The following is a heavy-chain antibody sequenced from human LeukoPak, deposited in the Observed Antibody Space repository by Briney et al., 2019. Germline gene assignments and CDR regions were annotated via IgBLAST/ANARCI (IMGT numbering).Heavy chain of an antibody. J-gene: IGHJ5*02. CDR2: INTDGSRT. CDR3: ARVRSGSYNWFDP. Sequence: PGGSLRLSCAASGFTFSSYWMHWVRRAPGKGLVWVSRINTDGSRTSYADPVKGRFTISRDNAKNTLFLQMNSLRAEDTAVYYCARVRSGSYNWFDPWGQGTLVTVSS. D-gene: IGHD1-26*01. V-gene: IGHV3-74*01. CDR1: GFTFSSYW.